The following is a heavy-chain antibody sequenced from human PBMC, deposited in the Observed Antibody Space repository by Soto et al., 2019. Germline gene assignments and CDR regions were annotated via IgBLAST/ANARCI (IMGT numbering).Heavy chain of an antibody. CDR3: ARDLLGYCSSTSCYRLFYYYYGMDV. V-gene: IGHV1-18*01. CDR2: ISAYNGNT. Sequence: QVQLVQSGAEVKKPGASVKVSCKASGYTFTSYGISWVRQAPGQGLEWMGWISAYNGNTNYAQKLQGRVTMTTDTSTSTPYMELRSLRSDDTAVYYCARDLLGYCSSTSCYRLFYYYYGMDVWGQGTTVTVSS. CDR1: GYTFTSYG. D-gene: IGHD2-2*01. J-gene: IGHJ6*02.